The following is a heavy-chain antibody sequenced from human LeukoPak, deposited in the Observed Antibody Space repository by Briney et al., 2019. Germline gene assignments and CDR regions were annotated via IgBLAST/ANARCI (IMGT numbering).Heavy chain of an antibody. CDR2: IYYSGST. D-gene: IGHD3-10*01. V-gene: IGHV4-59*01. CDR1: GGSFSGYY. CDR3: ARGGEWFGEFDY. Sequence: SETLSLTCAVYGGSFSGYYWSWIRQPPGKGLEWIGYIYYSGSTNYNPSLKSRVTISVDTSKNQFSLKLSSVTAADTAVYYCARGGEWFGEFDYWGQGTLVTVSS. J-gene: IGHJ4*02.